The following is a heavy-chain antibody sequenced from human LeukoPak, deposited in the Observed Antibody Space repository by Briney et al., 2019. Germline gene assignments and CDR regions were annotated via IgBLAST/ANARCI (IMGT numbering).Heavy chain of an antibody. Sequence: SQTPSLTSAISGDSVSSNSAAWNWIRQSPSRGLEWLGRTYYRSKWYNDYAVSVKSRITINPDTSKNQFSLQLNSVTSEDTAVYYCARAARGKYYFDYWGQGTLVTVSS. CDR1: GDSVSSNSAA. CDR3: ARAARGKYYFDY. CDR2: TYYRSKWYN. J-gene: IGHJ4*02. V-gene: IGHV6-1*01. D-gene: IGHD3-10*01.